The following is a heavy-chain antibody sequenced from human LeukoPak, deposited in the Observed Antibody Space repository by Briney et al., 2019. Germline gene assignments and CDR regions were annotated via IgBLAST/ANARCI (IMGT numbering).Heavy chain of an antibody. J-gene: IGHJ6*03. CDR2: INHSGST. CDR1: GGSFSGYY. D-gene: IGHD3-10*01. CDR3: ARLTYYYGSGSYYTFYYYYMDV. Sequence: LETLSLTCAVYGGSFSGYYWSWIRQPPGKGLEWIGEINHSGSTDYNPSLKSRVTISVDTSKNQFSLKLSSVTAADTAVYYCARLTYYYGSGSYYTFYYYYMDVWGKGTTVTISS. V-gene: IGHV4-34*01.